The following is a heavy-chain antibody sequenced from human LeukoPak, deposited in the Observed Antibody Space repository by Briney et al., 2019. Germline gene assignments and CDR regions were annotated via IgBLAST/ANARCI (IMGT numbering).Heavy chain of an antibody. D-gene: IGHD2-2*01. V-gene: IGHV4-4*07. J-gene: IGHJ6*02. CDR3: ASSPAYYYYGMDV. CDR1: GGSISSYY. Sequence: PSETLSLTCTVSGGSISSYYWSWIRQPAGKGLEWIGRIYTSGSTNYNPSLKSRVTMSVDTPKNQFSLKLSSVTAADTAVYYCASSPAYYYYGMDVWGQGTTVTVSS. CDR2: IYTSGST.